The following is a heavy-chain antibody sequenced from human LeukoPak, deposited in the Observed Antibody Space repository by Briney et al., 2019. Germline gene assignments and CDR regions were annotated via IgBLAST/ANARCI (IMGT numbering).Heavy chain of an antibody. V-gene: IGHV3-30*04. Sequence: GGSLRLSCEASGFTFSSYAMHWVRQAPGKGLEWVAVISYDGSNKYYADSVKGRFTISRDNSKNTLYLQMNSLRAEDTAVYYCARDPYSSSWLDYRGQGTLVTVSS. CDR1: GFTFSSYA. D-gene: IGHD6-13*01. CDR2: ISYDGSNK. CDR3: ARDPYSSSWLDY. J-gene: IGHJ4*02.